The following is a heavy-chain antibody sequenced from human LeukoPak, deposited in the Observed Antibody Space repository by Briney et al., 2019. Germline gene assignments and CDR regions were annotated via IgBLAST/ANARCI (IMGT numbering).Heavy chain of an antibody. J-gene: IGHJ3*01. CDR2: ISSSGSSI. D-gene: IGHD6-13*01. V-gene: IGHV3-11*04. CDR1: GFTFSDYY. Sequence: GGSLRLSCAASGFTFSDYYMNWIRQAPGKGLEWLSYISSSGSSIYYADSVKGRFTISRDNAKNSLYLQMNSLRAEDTAVYYCARGGAAAAIDAFGFWGQGTMVTVSS. CDR3: ARGGAAAAIDAFGF.